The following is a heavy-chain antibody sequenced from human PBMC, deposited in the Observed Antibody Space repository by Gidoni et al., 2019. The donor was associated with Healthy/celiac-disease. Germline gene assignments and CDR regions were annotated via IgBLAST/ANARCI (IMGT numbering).Heavy chain of an antibody. CDR3: ARSGFRAITMPPFDY. J-gene: IGHJ4*02. V-gene: IGHV1-3*01. CDR2: INAGNGNT. Sequence: QVQLVQSGAEVKKPGASVTVSCKASGYTFTRYAMHWVRQAPGQRLEWMGWINAGNGNTTYSQKFQGRVTITRDTSASTAYMELSSLRSEDTAVYYCARSGFRAITMPPFDYWGQGTLVTVSS. CDR1: GYTFTRYA. D-gene: IGHD3-10*01.